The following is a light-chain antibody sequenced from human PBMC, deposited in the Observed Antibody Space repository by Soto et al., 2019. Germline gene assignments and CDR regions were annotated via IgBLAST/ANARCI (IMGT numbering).Light chain of an antibody. CDR2: KAS. J-gene: IGKJ3*01. CDR3: QEYNTYSCP. Sequence: DIQMTQSPSTLSASVGDRVTITCRASQNINDWLAWYQQKPGKAPRLLIYKASTLESGVPSRFSGSGFGTYFPLNTATLPPNNFATYYEQEYNTYSCPCGPEDKVYVK. V-gene: IGKV1-5*03. CDR1: QNINDW.